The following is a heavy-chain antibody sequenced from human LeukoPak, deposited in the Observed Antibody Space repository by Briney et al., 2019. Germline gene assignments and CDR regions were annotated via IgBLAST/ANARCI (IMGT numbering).Heavy chain of an antibody. J-gene: IGHJ5*02. CDR3: ARDLPYKTNWFDP. V-gene: IGHV3-21*01. CDR1: GFTFSSYS. Sequence: PGGSLRLSCAASGFTFSSYSMNWVRQAPGKGLEWVSSISSSSSYIYYADSVKGRFTISRDNAKNSLYLQMNSLRAEDTAVHYCARDLPYKTNWFDPWGQGTLVTVSS. CDR2: ISSSSSYI. D-gene: IGHD1-1*01.